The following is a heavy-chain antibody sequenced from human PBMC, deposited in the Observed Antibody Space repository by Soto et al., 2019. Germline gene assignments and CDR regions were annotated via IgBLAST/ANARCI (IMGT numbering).Heavy chain of an antibody. CDR2: VGHLGAT. CDR3: ARGNSGWYVQH. V-gene: IGHV4-34*01. J-gene: IGHJ1*01. CDR1: SGSYSGLF. Sequence: QVQMHQWGAGLLKPSETLSLKCVVQSGSYSGLFWTWIRQSPGKGLEWIGEVGHLGATKYNPSLESRGTISLDTSKKQWSLRLKSVTSANTALYYCARGNSGWYVQHCGQGTHVTVSS. D-gene: IGHD6-19*01.